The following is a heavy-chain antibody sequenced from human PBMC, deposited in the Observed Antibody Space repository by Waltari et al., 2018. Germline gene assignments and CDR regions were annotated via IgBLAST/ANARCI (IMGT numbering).Heavy chain of an antibody. CDR2: IYYSGST. CDR3: AREGVVPRGWFDP. CDR1: GGSISSYY. D-gene: IGHD3-3*01. Sequence: QVQLQESGPGLVKPSETLSLTCPVSGGSISSYYWSWIRQPPGKGLEWIGYIYYSGSTNYNPSLKSRVTISVDTSKNQFSLKLSSVTAADTAVYYCAREGVVPRGWFDPWGQGTLVTVSS. J-gene: IGHJ5*02. V-gene: IGHV4-59*01.